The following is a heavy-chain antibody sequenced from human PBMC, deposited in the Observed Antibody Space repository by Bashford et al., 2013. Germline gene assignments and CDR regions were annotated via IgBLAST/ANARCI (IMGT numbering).Heavy chain of an antibody. CDR2: MNPNSANT. V-gene: IGHV1-8*01. J-gene: IGHJ2*01. CDR1: GYTFSSYD. D-gene: IGHD7-27*01. CDR3: ARALNWGSPGWNFDL. Sequence: ASVKVSCKASGYTFSSYDIIWVRQATGQGLEWMGWMNPNSANTVYAQMFQGRVTMTRDTSISTAYMELNSLRSEDTAVYYCARALNWGSPGWNFDLWGRGTPVTVSS.